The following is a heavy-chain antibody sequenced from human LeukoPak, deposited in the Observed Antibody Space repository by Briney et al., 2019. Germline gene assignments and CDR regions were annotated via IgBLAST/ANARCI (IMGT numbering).Heavy chain of an antibody. Sequence: GGSLRLSCAASGFTVSSNYMNWVRQAPGKGLEWVSSISSSSSYIYYADSVKGRFTISRDNAKNSLYLQMNSLRAEDTAVYYCARAPTGLYSSSWYLTPRNYYYYMDVWGKRTTVTISS. D-gene: IGHD6-13*01. CDR2: ISSSSSYI. J-gene: IGHJ6*03. CDR1: GFTVSSNY. CDR3: ARAPTGLYSSSWYLTPRNYYYYMDV. V-gene: IGHV3-21*01.